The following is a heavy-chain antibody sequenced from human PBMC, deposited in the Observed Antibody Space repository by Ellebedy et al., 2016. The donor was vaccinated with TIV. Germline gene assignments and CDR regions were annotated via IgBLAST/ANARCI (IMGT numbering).Heavy chain of an antibody. Sequence: PGGSLRLSCGASGFAFSSNWMYWVRQVPGKGRVWVSRISSDGSSTRYADSVKGRFTISRDNAKNTLYLQMNSLRAEDTAVYYCAREAAAGSGRYFDLWGRGTLVTVSS. CDR2: ISSDGSST. J-gene: IGHJ2*01. CDR3: AREAAAGSGRYFDL. V-gene: IGHV3-74*01. D-gene: IGHD6-13*01. CDR1: GFAFSSNW.